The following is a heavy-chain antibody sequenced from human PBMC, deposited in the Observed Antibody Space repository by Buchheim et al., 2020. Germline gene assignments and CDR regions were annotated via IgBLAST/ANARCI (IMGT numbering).Heavy chain of an antibody. CDR2: IIPIFGTA. Sequence: QVQLAQSGAEVKKPGSSVKVSCKASGGTFSSYAISWVRQAPGQGLEWMGGIIPIFGTANYAQKFQGRVTITADESTSTAYMELSSLRSEDTAVYYCASPNPWFGDYMLGRYYFDFWGQGTL. J-gene: IGHJ4*02. V-gene: IGHV1-69*01. CDR3: ASPNPWFGDYMLGRYYFDF. CDR1: GGTFSSYA. D-gene: IGHD4-17*01.